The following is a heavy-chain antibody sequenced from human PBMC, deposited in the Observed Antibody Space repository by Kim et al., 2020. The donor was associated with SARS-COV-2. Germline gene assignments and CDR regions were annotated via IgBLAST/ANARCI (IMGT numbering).Heavy chain of an antibody. CDR2: IIPILGIA. D-gene: IGHD2-2*01. V-gene: IGHV1-69*04. J-gene: IGHJ5*02. Sequence: SVKVSCKASGGTFSSYAISWVRQAPGQGLEWMGRIIPILGIANYAQKFQGRVTITADKSTSTAYMELSSLRSEDTAVYYCAQSPGGDIVVVPAAMGGDWFDPWGQGTLVTVSS. CDR3: AQSPGGDIVVVPAAMGGDWFDP. CDR1: GGTFSSYA.